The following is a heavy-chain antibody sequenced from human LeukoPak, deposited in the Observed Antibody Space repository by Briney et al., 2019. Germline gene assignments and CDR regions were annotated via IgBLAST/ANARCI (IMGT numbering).Heavy chain of an antibody. CDR1: GFTFSSYA. CDR2: ISGSGGST. V-gene: IGHV3-23*01. J-gene: IGHJ4*02. Sequence: PGGSLRLSCAASGFTFSSYAMSWVRQAPGKGLEWVSAISGSGGSTYYADSVKGRFTISRDNSKNTLYLQMNSLRAEDTAVYYCAKSRGDYGDFLDYWGQRTLDTVSS. D-gene: IGHD4-17*01. CDR3: AKSRGDYGDFLDY.